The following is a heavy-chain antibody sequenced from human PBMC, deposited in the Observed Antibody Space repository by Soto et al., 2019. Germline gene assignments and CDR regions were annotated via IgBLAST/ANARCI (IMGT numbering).Heavy chain of an antibody. CDR3: ARESGYSYGLSLHYYYYGMDV. J-gene: IGHJ6*02. CDR2: SIPIFGTA. Sequence: GASVKVSCKASGGTFSSYAISWVRQAPGQGLEWMGGSIPIFGTANYAQKFQGRVTITADKSTSTAYMELSSLRSEDTAVYYCARESGYSYGLSLHYYYYGMDVWGQGTTVTVSS. V-gene: IGHV1-69*06. D-gene: IGHD5-18*01. CDR1: GGTFSSYA.